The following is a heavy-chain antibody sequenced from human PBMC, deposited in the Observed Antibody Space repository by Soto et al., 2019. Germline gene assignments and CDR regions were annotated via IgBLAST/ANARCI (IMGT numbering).Heavy chain of an antibody. Sequence: QVQLVESGGGVVQPGRSLRLSCAASGFTFSSYGMHWVRQAPGKGLEWVAVIWYDGSNKYYADSVKGRFTISRDNSKNTLYLQMNSLRAEDTAVYYCARELGSSVYYYYYGMDVWGQGTTVTVSS. CDR2: IWYDGSNK. CDR1: GFTFSSYG. V-gene: IGHV3-33*01. CDR3: ARELGSSVYYYYYGMDV. J-gene: IGHJ6*02. D-gene: IGHD6-6*01.